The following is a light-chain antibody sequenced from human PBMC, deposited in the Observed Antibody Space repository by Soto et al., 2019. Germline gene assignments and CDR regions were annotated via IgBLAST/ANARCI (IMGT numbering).Light chain of an antibody. CDR1: SSDVGSYNL. CDR2: EVS. Sequence: QSALTQAASVSGSPGQSITISCTGTSSDVGSYNLVSWYQQHPGKAPKVMIYEVSKRPSGVSNRFSGSKSGNTASLTISGLQAEDEADYYCCSYAGSSTPLSFGTGTKLTVL. CDR3: CSYAGSSTPLS. J-gene: IGLJ1*01. V-gene: IGLV2-23*02.